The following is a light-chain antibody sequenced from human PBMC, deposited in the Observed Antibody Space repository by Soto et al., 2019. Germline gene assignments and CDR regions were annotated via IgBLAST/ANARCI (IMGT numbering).Light chain of an antibody. CDR1: QSISSY. J-gene: IGKJ1*01. CDR3: QQSDSSPWT. CDR2: AAS. V-gene: IGKV1-39*01. Sequence: DIQMTQSPSSLSPSVGDRVTITCRASQSISSYLNWYQQKPGKAPKLLIYAASRLQSGVPSRFSGSGSGTDFSLTISSLQPEDFATYHCQQSDSSPWTFGQGTKVDIK.